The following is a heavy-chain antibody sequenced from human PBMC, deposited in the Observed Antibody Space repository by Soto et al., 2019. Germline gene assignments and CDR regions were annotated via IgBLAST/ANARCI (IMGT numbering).Heavy chain of an antibody. J-gene: IGHJ4*02. D-gene: IGHD6-13*01. CDR1: GFTFSSYA. Sequence: PGGSLRLSCAASGFTFSSYAMSWVRQAPGKGLEWVSAISGSGGSTYYADSVKGRFTISRDNSKNTLYLQMNSLGAEDKAVYYCAKCPAGYSSSWYFDYWGQGTLVTVSS. CDR3: AKCPAGYSSSWYFDY. V-gene: IGHV3-23*01. CDR2: ISGSGGST.